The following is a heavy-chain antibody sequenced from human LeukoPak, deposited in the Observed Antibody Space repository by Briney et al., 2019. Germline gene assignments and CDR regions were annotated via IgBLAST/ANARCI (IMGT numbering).Heavy chain of an antibody. Sequence: ASVKVSCKASGYTFTGYYMHWVRQAPGQGLEWMGWINPNSGGTNYAQKFQGRVTMTRDTSISTAYMELSSLRAEDTAVYYCAREWNYDSSLDYWGQGTLVTVSS. D-gene: IGHD1-7*01. CDR2: INPNSGGT. CDR1: GYTFTGYY. J-gene: IGHJ4*02. V-gene: IGHV1-2*02. CDR3: AREWNYDSSLDY.